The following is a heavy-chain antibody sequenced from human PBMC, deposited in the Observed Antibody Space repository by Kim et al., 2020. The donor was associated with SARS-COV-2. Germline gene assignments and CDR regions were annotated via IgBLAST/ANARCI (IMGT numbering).Heavy chain of an antibody. CDR3: AKDKDYDSSGYLEQ. CDR2: ISWNSGSI. CDR1: GFTFDDYA. Sequence: GGSLRLSCAASGFTFDDYAMHWVRQAPGKGLEWVSGISWNSGSIGYADSVKGRFTISRDNAKNSLYLQMNSLRAEDTALYYCAKDKDYDSSGYLEQWGQGTLVTVSS. J-gene: IGHJ4*02. D-gene: IGHD3-22*01. V-gene: IGHV3-9*01.